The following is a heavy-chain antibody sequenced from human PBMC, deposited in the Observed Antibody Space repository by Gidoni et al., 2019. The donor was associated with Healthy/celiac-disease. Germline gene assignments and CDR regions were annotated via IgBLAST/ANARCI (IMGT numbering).Heavy chain of an antibody. Sequence: EVQLVESGGGLVQPGGSLRLSCAASGFTFRSYWMSWVRQAPGKGLEWVANIKQDGSEKYYVDSVKGRFTISRDNAKISLYLQMNSLRAEDTAVYYCARHQGDSGYDFGYSSQFDYWGQGTLVTVSS. D-gene: IGHD5-12*01. CDR3: ARHQGDSGYDFGYSSQFDY. CDR1: GFTFRSYW. V-gene: IGHV3-7*03. CDR2: IKQDGSEK. J-gene: IGHJ4*02.